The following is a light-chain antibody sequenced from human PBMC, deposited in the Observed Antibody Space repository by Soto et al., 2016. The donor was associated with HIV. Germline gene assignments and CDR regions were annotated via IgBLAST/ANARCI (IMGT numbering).Light chain of an antibody. CDR3: QAWDSSTVV. CDR2: DDT. V-gene: IGLV3-21*02. Sequence: SYVLTQPPSVSVAPGQTARITCGGNNIGTKSVHWYHQKPGQAPVLVVYDDTDRPSGIPARFSGSNSGNTATLTIRGTQAMDEADYYCQAWDSSTVVFGGGTKLTVL. CDR1: NIGTKS. J-gene: IGLJ2*01.